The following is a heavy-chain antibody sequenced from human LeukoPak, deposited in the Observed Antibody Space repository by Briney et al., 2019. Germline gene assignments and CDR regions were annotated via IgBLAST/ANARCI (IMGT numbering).Heavy chain of an antibody. Sequence: GGSLRLSCAASGFSVSSNYTSWVRQAPGKGLEWVSVIYSGDNTYYADSVKGRFTISRHNSKNTLYLQMNSLRAEDTAVYYCARDRGDGYCSCTSCSHGFDIWGQGTLVTVSS. V-gene: IGHV3-53*04. J-gene: IGHJ3*02. D-gene: IGHD2-2*01. CDR2: IYSGDNT. CDR3: ARDRGDGYCSCTSCSHGFDI. CDR1: GFSVSSNY.